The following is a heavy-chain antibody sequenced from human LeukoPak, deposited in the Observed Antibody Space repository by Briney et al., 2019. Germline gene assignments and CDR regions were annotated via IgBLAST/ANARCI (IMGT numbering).Heavy chain of an antibody. Sequence: SETLSLTCAVYGGSFNGPYWTWIRQVPGTGLEWIGEINHLVSTNYNPSLKSRVTISIHSSKNQFSLMLNSVTAADTAIYYCARRGGGSDPFYFDSWGQGTLVTVSS. D-gene: IGHD1-26*01. V-gene: IGHV4-34*01. CDR1: GGSFNGPY. J-gene: IGHJ4*02. CDR3: ARRGGGSDPFYFDS. CDR2: INHLVST.